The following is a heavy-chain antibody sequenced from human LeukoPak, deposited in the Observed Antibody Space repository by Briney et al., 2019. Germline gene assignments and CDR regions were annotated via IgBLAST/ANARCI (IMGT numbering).Heavy chain of an antibody. CDR3: ARQPDCTNGVCSFYFDY. J-gene: IGHJ4*02. V-gene: IGHV3-66*02. D-gene: IGHD2-8*01. CDR2: IYSSGNT. CDR1: GFTVSSNY. Sequence: PGGSLRLSCAASGFTVSSNYMSWVRQAPGKGLEWVSVIYSSGNTYYADSVKGRFTISRDNSKNTLYLQMNSLRPEDTAVYYCARQPDCTNGVCSFYFDYWGQGTLVTVSS.